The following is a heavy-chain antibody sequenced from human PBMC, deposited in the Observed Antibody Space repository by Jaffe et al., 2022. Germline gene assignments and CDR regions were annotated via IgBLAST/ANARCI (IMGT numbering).Heavy chain of an antibody. D-gene: IGHD4-17*01. V-gene: IGHV3-53*04. CDR3: ARDDYGDKGAFDI. CDR2: IYSGGST. CDR1: GFTVSSNY. Sequence: EVQLVESGGGLVQPGGSLRLSCAASGFTVSSNYMSWVRQAPGKGLEWVSVIYSGGSTYYADSVKGRFTISRHNSKNTLYLQMNSLRAEDTAVYYCARDDYGDKGAFDIWGQGTMVTVSS. J-gene: IGHJ3*02.